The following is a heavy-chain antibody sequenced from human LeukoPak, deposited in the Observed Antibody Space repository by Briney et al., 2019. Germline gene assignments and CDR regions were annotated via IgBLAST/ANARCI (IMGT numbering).Heavy chain of an antibody. CDR3: ARRYYDFWSGYQN. V-gene: IGHV3-21*01. Sequence: GGSLRLSCAASGFTFSSYSMTWVRQAPGKGLEWVSSISSSSSYIYYADSVKGRFTISRDNAKNSLYLQMNSLRAEDTAVYYCARRYYDFWSGYQNWGQGTLVTVSS. J-gene: IGHJ4*02. CDR2: ISSSSSYI. D-gene: IGHD3-3*01. CDR1: GFTFSSYS.